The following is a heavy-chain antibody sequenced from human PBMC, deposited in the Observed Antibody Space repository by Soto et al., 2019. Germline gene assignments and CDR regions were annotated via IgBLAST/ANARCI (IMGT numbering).Heavy chain of an antibody. D-gene: IGHD4-17*01. J-gene: IGHJ3*01. CDR2: MTADGADA. CDR3: AKDPNGDYIGAFDF. CDR1: GFIFSNYA. V-gene: IGHV3-23*01. Sequence: EVQVLESGGGLVQPGGSLRLSCAASGFIFSNYAMMWVRQSPGKGLEWVSAMTADGADARYADSVRGRLTISRDNSKSTLYVQMNSLRVEDTAVYYCAKDPNGDYIGAFDFWGQGILVTVSS.